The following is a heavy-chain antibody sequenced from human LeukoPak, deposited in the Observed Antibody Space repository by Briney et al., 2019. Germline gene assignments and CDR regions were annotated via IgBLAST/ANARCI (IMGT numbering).Heavy chain of an antibody. Sequence: GGSLRLSCAASGFTFSSYSMNWVRQAPGKGLEWVSSISSSSSYIYYADSVKGRFTISRDNAKNSLYLQMNSLRAEDTAVYYCASSSSWYVNWFDPWGQGTLVTVSS. CDR3: ASSSSWYVNWFDP. CDR1: GFTFSSYS. J-gene: IGHJ5*02. V-gene: IGHV3-21*01. D-gene: IGHD6-13*01. CDR2: ISSSSSYI.